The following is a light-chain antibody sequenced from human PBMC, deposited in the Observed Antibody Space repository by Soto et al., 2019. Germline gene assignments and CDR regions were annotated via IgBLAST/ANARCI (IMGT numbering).Light chain of an antibody. CDR3: QQFNSYSPGA. J-gene: IGKJ1*01. V-gene: IGKV1-6*01. CDR1: QGIRND. Sequence: AIQMTQSPSSLSASVGDRVTITCRASQGIRNDLGWYQQNPGKAPKLLIYAASNLQSGVPSRFSGSGSGTDFTLTISSLQPDDFATYYCQQFNSYSPGAFGQGTKVDNK. CDR2: AAS.